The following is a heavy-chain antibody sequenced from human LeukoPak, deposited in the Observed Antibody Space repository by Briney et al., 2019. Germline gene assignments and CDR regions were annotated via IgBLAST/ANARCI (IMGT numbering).Heavy chain of an antibody. V-gene: IGHV1-69*05. J-gene: IGHJ4*02. D-gene: IGHD6-13*01. Sequence: SVKVSCTASGVTFSSYAISWVRQAPGQGLEWMGGIIPIFGTANYAQKFQGRVTITTDESTSTAYMELSRLRTEVTAVYFCARVAAAPGYWGQGTLVTVSS. CDR1: GVTFSSYA. CDR3: ARVAAAPGY. CDR2: IIPIFGTA.